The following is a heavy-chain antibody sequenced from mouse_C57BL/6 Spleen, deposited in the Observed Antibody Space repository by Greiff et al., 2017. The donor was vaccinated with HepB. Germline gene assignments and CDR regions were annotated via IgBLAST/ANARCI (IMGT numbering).Heavy chain of an antibody. D-gene: IGHD2-4*01. CDR2: IHPNSGST. J-gene: IGHJ3*01. Sequence: VQLQQPGAELVKPGASVKLSCKASGYTFTSYWMHWVKQRPGQGLEWIGMIHPNSGSTNYNEKFKSKATLTVDKSSSTAYMQLSSLTSEDSAVYYCASPYYDSWFAYWGQGTLVTVSA. CDR3: ASPYYDSWFAY. CDR1: GYTFTSYW. V-gene: IGHV1-64*01.